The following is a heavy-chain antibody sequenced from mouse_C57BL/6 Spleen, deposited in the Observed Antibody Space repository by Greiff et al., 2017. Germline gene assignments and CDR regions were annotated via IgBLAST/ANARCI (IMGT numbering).Heavy chain of an antibody. J-gene: IGHJ3*01. CDR1: GSTFTDYN. CDR2: IHPNTGGT. CDR3: ARPHYGSSRGVAD. V-gene: IGHV1-18*01. D-gene: IGHD1-1*01. Sequence: VQLQQSGPELVQPGASVKIPCKASGSTFTDYNMDWVKQSHGKSLAWIGDIHPNTGGTIYTQQFKGKATWTVDKSSSTAYMELRRLPSEDTAVYDCARPHYGSSRGVADWGQGTLVTGSA.